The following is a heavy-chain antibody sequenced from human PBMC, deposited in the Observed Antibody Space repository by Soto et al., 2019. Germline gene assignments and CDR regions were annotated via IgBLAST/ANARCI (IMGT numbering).Heavy chain of an antibody. J-gene: IGHJ3*02. CDR2: IYYSGST. Sequence: SETLSLTCAVYGGSFSGYYWSWIRQPPGKGLEWIGYIYYSGSTNYNPSLKSRVTISVDTSKNQFSLKLSSVTAADTAVYYCASTTSDTDAFDIWGQGTMVTVSS. CDR3: ASTTSDTDAFDI. CDR1: GGSFSGYY. D-gene: IGHD1-26*01. V-gene: IGHV4-59*08.